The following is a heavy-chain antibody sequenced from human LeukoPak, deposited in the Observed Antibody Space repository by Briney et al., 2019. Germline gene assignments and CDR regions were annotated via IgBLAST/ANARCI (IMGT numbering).Heavy chain of an antibody. CDR3: PGVSLYGSGRDY. Sequence: SSVKVSCKATGGTFSSYAISWVGQARGQGLEGMGGIIPIFGTADYAQKFQGRVTITADKSSSRACMERSSLRSEDTAGSYFPGVSLYGSGRDYWGQGTLVTVSS. CDR2: IIPIFGTA. V-gene: IGHV1-69*06. CDR1: GGTFSSYA. J-gene: IGHJ4*02. D-gene: IGHD3-10*01.